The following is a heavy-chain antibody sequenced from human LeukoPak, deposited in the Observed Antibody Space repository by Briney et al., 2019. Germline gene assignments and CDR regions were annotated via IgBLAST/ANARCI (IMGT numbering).Heavy chain of an antibody. CDR2: ISSDGSDK. V-gene: IGHV3-30*18. D-gene: IGHD3-3*01. Sequence: QAGGSLRLSCVASGFTFSSYSMHWVRQAPGKGLEWVAFISSDGSDKYYADSVQGRFTISRDNSKNTLYLQMNSLRAEDTAVYYCAKAKGITIFGVAYAFDIWGQGTMVTVSS. CDR3: AKAKGITIFGVAYAFDI. CDR1: GFTFSSYS. J-gene: IGHJ3*02.